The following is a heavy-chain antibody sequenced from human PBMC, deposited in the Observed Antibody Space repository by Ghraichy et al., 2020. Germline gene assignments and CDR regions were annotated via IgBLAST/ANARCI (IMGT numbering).Heavy chain of an antibody. Sequence: SCTVSGGSISSNDDYWGWIRQPPGKGLEWIGSIFYNGNVYYNPSLKSRVTISVDTSKNQFSLKLSSVTAADTAVYYCARHHWRGNDAFDIWGQGTLVPVSS. CDR3: ARHHWRGNDAFDI. D-gene: IGHD3-16*01. J-gene: IGHJ3*02. CDR2: IFYNGNV. V-gene: IGHV4-39*01. CDR1: GGSISSNDDY.